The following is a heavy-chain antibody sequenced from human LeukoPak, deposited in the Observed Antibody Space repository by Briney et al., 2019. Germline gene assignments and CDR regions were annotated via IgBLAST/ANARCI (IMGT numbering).Heavy chain of an antibody. J-gene: IGHJ4*01. V-gene: IGHV3-23*01. CDR1: GFTFSSYA. CDR3: AKATWVSDADTVL. CDR2: HRGNSET. D-gene: IGHD4-11*01. Sequence: GGSRRLSCAAAGFTFSSYAMGWVRPAAARGLEWVSSHRGNSETFYADSVKGRCTLSRGDSRNTVHLQLNSLTVEDTAIDYCAKATWVSDADTVLWGQGTQVTVSS.